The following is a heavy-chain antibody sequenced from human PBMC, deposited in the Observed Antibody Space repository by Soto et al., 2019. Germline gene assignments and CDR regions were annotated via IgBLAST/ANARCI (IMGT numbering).Heavy chain of an antibody. J-gene: IGHJ3*02. D-gene: IGHD6-19*01. V-gene: IGHV1-2*02. CDR2: INPNSGGT. CDR3: ARATYRAVAGTAFDI. Sequence: ASVKVSCKASGYTFTGYYVHWVRQAPGQGLEWMGWINPNSGGTNYAQKFQGRVTMTRDTSISTAYMELSRLRSDDTAVYYCARATYRAVAGTAFDIWGQGTMVTVSS. CDR1: GYTFTGYY.